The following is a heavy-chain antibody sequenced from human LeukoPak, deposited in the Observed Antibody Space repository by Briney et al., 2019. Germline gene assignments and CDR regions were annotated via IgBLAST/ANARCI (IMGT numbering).Heavy chain of an antibody. CDR1: GGSISSGSYY. Sequence: SQTLSPTCTVSGGSISSGSYYWSWIRQPAGKGLEWIGRIYTGGSTNYNPSLKSRVTISVDTSKNQFSLKLSSVTAADTAVYYCARDYPSYDFWSGYYPNWFDPWGQGTLVTVSS. J-gene: IGHJ5*02. CDR3: ARDYPSYDFWSGYYPNWFDP. D-gene: IGHD3-3*01. CDR2: IYTGGST. V-gene: IGHV4-61*02.